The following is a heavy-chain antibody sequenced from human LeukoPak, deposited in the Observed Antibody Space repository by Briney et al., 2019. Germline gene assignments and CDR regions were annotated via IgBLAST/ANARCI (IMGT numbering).Heavy chain of an antibody. Sequence: SETLSLTCTVSGGSINSRSYYWGWIRQPPGKGLEWIGSIYYSGSTYYNPSLKSRVTISVDTSKNQFSLKLSSVTAADTAVYYCARVGQWHFYFDYWGQGTLVTVSS. D-gene: IGHD6-19*01. CDR2: IYYSGST. J-gene: IGHJ4*02. CDR3: ARVGQWHFYFDY. CDR1: GGSINSRSYY. V-gene: IGHV4-39*07.